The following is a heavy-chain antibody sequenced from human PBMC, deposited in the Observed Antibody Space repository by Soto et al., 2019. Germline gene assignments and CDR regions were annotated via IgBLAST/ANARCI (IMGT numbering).Heavy chain of an antibody. J-gene: IGHJ4*02. V-gene: IGHV1-3*01. CDR3: ARGTANNYAVRFDY. D-gene: IGHD4-4*01. Sequence: ASVKVSCKASGYTFTSYAMHWVRQAPGQRLEWMGWINAGNGNTKYSQKFQGRVTMTRDTSTSTVYMELSSLRSEDTAVYYCARGTANNYAVRFDYWGQGTLVTVSS. CDR1: GYTFTSYA. CDR2: INAGNGNT.